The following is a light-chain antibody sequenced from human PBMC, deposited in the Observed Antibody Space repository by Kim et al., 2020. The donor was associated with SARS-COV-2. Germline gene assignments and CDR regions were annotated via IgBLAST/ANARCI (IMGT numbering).Light chain of an antibody. Sequence: SASVGDRVTIACRASQSVGSWVAWYQQKPGKAPKLLIYEASTLQSGVPSRFSGSGSATEFTLTISRLQPDDFATYYCQQYHTYPGTFGQGTKLEIK. CDR1: QSVGSW. CDR2: EAS. J-gene: IGKJ2*01. V-gene: IGKV1-5*03. CDR3: QQYHTYPGT.